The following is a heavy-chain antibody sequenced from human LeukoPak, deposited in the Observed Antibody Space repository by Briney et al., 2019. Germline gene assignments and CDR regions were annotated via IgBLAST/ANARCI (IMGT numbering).Heavy chain of an antibody. CDR3: ANHDSSGYYGIFDY. J-gene: IGHJ4*02. CDR2: ISGSGGST. V-gene: IGHV3-23*01. D-gene: IGHD3-22*01. CDR1: GLTFSSYA. Sequence: GGSLTLSCAASGLTFSSYAMSSVRQAPGKGLGWVSAISGSGGSTYYADCVKGPFTISRANSKNTMYLQMNSMRAEDTAVYYCANHDSSGYYGIFDYWGQGTLVTVSS.